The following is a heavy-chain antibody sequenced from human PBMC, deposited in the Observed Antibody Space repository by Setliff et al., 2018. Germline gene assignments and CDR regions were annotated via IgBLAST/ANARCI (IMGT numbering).Heavy chain of an antibody. J-gene: IGHJ4*02. CDR3: ARDWRDYGAMGY. CDR2: IIPIFGTA. Sequence: SVKVSCKASGGTFSSYAISWVRQAPGQGLEWMGGIIPIFGTANYAQKFQGRVTITADESTSTAYMELSSLRSEDTAVYYCARDWRDYGAMGYWGQGTLVTVSS. D-gene: IGHD4-17*01. CDR1: GGTFSSYA. V-gene: IGHV1-69*13.